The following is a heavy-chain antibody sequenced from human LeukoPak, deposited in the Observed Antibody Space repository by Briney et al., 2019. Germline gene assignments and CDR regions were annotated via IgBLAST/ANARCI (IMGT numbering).Heavy chain of an antibody. CDR2: ISGSGGST. Sequence: GGSLRLSCAASGFTFSSYAMSWVRQAPGKGLEWVSAISGSGGSTYYADSVKGRFTISRDNSKNTLYLQMNSLGAEDTAVYYCANSKSPYYYDSSGYYPFDYWGQGTLVTVSS. CDR1: GFTFSSYA. CDR3: ANSKSPYYYDSSGYYPFDY. V-gene: IGHV3-23*01. J-gene: IGHJ4*02. D-gene: IGHD3-22*01.